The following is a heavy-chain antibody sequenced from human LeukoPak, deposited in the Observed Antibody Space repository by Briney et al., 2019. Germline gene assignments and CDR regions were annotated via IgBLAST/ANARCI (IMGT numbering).Heavy chain of an antibody. CDR3: ARSIAVAGTGVLVDY. V-gene: IGHV1-24*01. D-gene: IGHD6-19*01. CDR2: FDPEGGET. CDR1: GYTLTELS. J-gene: IGHJ4*02. Sequence: ASVKVSCKVSGYTLTELSMHWVRQAPGKGLEWMGGFDPEGGETIYAQKFQGRVTMTRDTSISTAYMELSRLRSDDTAVYYCARSIAVAGTGVLVDYWGQGTLVTVSS.